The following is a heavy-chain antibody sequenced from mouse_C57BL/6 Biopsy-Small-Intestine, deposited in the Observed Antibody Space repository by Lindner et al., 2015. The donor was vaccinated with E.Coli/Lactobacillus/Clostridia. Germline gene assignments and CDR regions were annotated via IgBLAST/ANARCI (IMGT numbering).Heavy chain of an antibody. CDR2: IYPGSGNT. CDR3: ARTYYSDCPFAY. J-gene: IGHJ3*01. V-gene: IGHV1-84*01. CDR1: GYTFTDYF. Sequence: VQLQESGPELVKPEASVKISCKASGYTFTDYFINWVEQRPGQGLEWIGWIYPGSGNTNYNERFKGKATLTVDTSSSTAYMQLSSLTSEDSAVYFCARTYYSDCPFAYWGQGTLVTVSA. D-gene: IGHD2-12*01.